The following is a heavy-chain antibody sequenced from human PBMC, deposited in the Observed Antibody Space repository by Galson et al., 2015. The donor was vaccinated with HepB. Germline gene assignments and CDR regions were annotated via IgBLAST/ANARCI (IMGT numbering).Heavy chain of an antibody. CDR1: GFTFSSYA. CDR2: ITYDGSNK. CDR3: ASGPHFTRDQVVRWYGMDV. V-gene: IGHV3-30*04. Sequence: SLRLSCAASGFTFSSYAMSWVRQAPGKGLEWVAVITYDGSNKYYADSVKGRFTISRDNSKNTLYLQMNSLRAEDTAVYYCASGPHFTRDQVVRWYGMDVWGQGTTVTVSS. J-gene: IGHJ6*02. D-gene: IGHD2-15*01.